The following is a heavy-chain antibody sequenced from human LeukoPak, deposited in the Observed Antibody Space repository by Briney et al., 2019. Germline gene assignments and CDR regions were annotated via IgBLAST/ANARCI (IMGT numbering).Heavy chain of an antibody. CDR3: ARVGRSSSWFGGFDP. Sequence: SGGSLRLSCAASGFSVSINYMSWVRQAPGKGLEWVSVIYSGGSTYYADSVKGRFTISRDNSKNTLYLQMNSLRAEDTAVYYCARVGRSSSWFGGFDPWGQGTLVTVSS. D-gene: IGHD6-13*01. CDR2: IYSGGST. CDR1: GFSVSINY. J-gene: IGHJ5*02. V-gene: IGHV3-53*01.